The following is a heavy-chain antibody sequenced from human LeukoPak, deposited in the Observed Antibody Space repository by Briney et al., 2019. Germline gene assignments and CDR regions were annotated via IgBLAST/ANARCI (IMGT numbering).Heavy chain of an antibody. J-gene: IGHJ4*02. V-gene: IGHV3-66*01. CDR2: IYSGGST. Sequence: GGSLRLSCAASGFTVGSNTMGWVRQAPGKGLEWDSIIYSGGSTSYADSVKGRFTISRDNSKNTLYLQMNSLRTEDTAVYYCARGGSYFDISGYYFYWGQGTLVTVSS. CDR3: ARGGSYFDISGYYFY. D-gene: IGHD3-22*01. CDR1: GFTVGSNT.